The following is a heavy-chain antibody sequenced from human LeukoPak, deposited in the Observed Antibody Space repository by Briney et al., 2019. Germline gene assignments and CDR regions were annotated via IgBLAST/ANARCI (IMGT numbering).Heavy chain of an antibody. V-gene: IGHV3-23*01. D-gene: IGHD1-20*01. J-gene: IGHJ4*02. CDR1: GFTFSSYA. CDR2: ISGSGGST. CDR3: ARSQITGHFDY. Sequence: GGSLRLSCAASGFTFSSYAMSWVRQAPGKGLEWVSAISGSGGSTYYADSVKGRFTISRDNAKNSLYLQMNSLRAEDTALYHCARSQITGHFDYWGQGTLVTVSS.